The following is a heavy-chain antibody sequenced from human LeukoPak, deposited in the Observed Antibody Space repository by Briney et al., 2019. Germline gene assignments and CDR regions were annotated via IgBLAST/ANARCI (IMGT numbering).Heavy chain of an antibody. CDR1: GFTFYSFW. CDR2: ISGSGGSA. V-gene: IGHV3-23*01. J-gene: IGHJ4*02. CDR3: DSFSLVSYHFDY. Sequence: GGSLRLSCAASGFTFYSFWMTWVRQAPGKGLEWVSAISGSGGSAYYADSVKGRFTISRDNSKNTLYLQMNSLRAEDTAVYYCDSFSLVSYHFDYWGQGTLVTVSS. D-gene: IGHD3-16*02.